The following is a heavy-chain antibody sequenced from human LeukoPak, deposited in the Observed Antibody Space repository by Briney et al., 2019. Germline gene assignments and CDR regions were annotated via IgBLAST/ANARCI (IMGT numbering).Heavy chain of an antibody. V-gene: IGHV3-43D*03. CDR1: GFTFDDYA. CDR2: ISWDGGST. CDR3: AKDIAAAGIAYFDY. D-gene: IGHD6-13*01. Sequence: PGGSLRLSCAASGFTFDDYAMHWVRQAPGKGLEWVSLISWDGGSTYYADSVKGRFTISRDNSKNSLYLQMNSLRAEDTALYYCAKDIAAAGIAYFDYWGQGTLVTVSS. J-gene: IGHJ4*02.